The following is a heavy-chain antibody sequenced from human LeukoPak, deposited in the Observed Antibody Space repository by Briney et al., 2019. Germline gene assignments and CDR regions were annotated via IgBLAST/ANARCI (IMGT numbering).Heavy chain of an antibody. D-gene: IGHD6-13*01. CDR3: ARDGRVAAAEYGMDV. CDR1: GGSISSYY. J-gene: IGHJ6*02. CDR2: IYTSGST. Sequence: SETLSLTCTVPGGSISSYYWSWIRQPAGKGLEWIGRIYTSGSTNYNPSLKSRVTMSVDTSKNQFSLKLSSVTAADTAVYYCARDGRVAAAEYGMDVWGQGTTVTVSS. V-gene: IGHV4-4*07.